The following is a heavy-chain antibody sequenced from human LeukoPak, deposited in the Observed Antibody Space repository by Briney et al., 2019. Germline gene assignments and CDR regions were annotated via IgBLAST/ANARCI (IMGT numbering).Heavy chain of an antibody. CDR1: GYTFTSYG. V-gene: IGHV1-18*01. CDR2: ISAYNGNT. D-gene: IGHD3-10*01. Sequence: GASVKVSCKASGYTFTSYGISWVRQAPGQGLEWMGWISAYNGNTNYAQKLQGRVTMTTDTSTSTAYMELRSLISDDTAVYYCARDPPMVRGVIIGPYLDYWGQGTLVTVSS. CDR3: ARDPPMVRGVIIGPYLDY. J-gene: IGHJ4*02.